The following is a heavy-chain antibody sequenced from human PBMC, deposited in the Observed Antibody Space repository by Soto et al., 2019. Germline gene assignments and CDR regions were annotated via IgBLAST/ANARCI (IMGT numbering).Heavy chain of an antibody. CDR2: IYYSGST. CDR1: GGSISSSSYY. V-gene: IGHV4-39*01. J-gene: IGHJ4*02. Sequence: PSETLSLTCTVSGGSISSSSYYWGWIRQPPGKGLEWIGSIYYSGSTYYNPSLKSRVTISVDTSKNQFSLKLSSVTAADTAVYYCASRDLRTSGFEFDYWGQGTLVTVSS. CDR3: ASRDLRTSGFEFDY. D-gene: IGHD3-3*01.